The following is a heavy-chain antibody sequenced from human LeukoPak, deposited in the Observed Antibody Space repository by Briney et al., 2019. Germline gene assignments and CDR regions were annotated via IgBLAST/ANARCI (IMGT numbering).Heavy chain of an antibody. CDR2: IFYSGGT. D-gene: IGHD3-10*01. CDR3: ARDRAAVDSYYFDY. V-gene: IGHV4-59*01. CDR1: GGSISNYY. Sequence: SETLSLTCTVSGGSISNYYWTWIGQPPGKGLEWIGYIFYSGGTNYNPSLKSQVTISVDTSNNQFSLKLSSVSAADPAVYYCARDRAAVDSYYFDYWGQGTLVTVSS. J-gene: IGHJ4*02.